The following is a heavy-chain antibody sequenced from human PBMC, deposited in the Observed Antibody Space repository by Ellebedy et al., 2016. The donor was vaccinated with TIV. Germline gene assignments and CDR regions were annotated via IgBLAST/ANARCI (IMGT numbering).Heavy chain of an antibody. J-gene: IGHJ5*02. CDR2: IYYSGST. CDR3: ARDYGDYVSNWFDP. Sequence: MPGGSLRLSCAVYGGSFSGYYWSWIRQPPGKGLEWIGYIYYSGSTNYNPSLKSRVTISVDTSKNQFSLKLSSVTAADTAVYYCARDYGDYVSNWFDPWGQGTLVTVSS. V-gene: IGHV4-59*01. CDR1: GGSFSGYY. D-gene: IGHD4-17*01.